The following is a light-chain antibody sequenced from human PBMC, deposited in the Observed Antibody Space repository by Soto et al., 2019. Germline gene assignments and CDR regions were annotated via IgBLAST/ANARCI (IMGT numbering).Light chain of an antibody. V-gene: IGKV3-15*01. CDR2: DTS. Sequence: EIGITQSRASLSVSQAERPTLSCGASQSVRFKLAWYQHKPGQAPRLLIYDTSTRATGIPARFIGSGSGTEFALTFSSLQSEDFAVYVCQQYNSLPPSAIGQGTRLEIK. CDR3: QQYNSLPPSA. J-gene: IGKJ5*01. CDR1: QSVRFK.